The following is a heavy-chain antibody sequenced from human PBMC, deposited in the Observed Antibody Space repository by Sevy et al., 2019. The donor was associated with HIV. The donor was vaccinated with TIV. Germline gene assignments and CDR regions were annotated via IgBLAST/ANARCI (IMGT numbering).Heavy chain of an antibody. D-gene: IGHD3-10*01. CDR1: GFTFDDYT. CDR2: ISWDGGST. Sequence: GGSLRLSCAASGFTFDDYTMHWVRQAPGKGLEWVSLISWDGGSTYYADSVKGRFTISRDNSKNSLYTQMNSLRTEDTALYYCTKDFLGSGSYCNAYDAFDIWGHGTMVTVSS. J-gene: IGHJ3*02. V-gene: IGHV3-43*01. CDR3: TKDFLGSGSYCNAYDAFDI.